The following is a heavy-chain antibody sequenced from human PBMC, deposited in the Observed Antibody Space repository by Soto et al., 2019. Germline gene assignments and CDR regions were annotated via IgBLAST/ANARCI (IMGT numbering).Heavy chain of an antibody. CDR3: ARDRVGATNKGAFDI. J-gene: IGHJ3*02. V-gene: IGHV1-2*02. CDR1: GYTFTGYY. D-gene: IGHD1-26*01. CDR2: INPNSGGT. Sequence: QVQLVQSGAEVKKPGASVKVSCKASGYTFTGYYMHWVRQAPGQGLEWMGWINPNSGGTNYAQKFQGRVTMTRDTSISTAYRELSRLRSDDTAVYYCARDRVGATNKGAFDIWGQGTMVTVSS.